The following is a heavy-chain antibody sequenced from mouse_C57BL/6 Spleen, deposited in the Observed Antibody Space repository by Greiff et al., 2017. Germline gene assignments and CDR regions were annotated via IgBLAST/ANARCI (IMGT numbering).Heavy chain of an antibody. V-gene: IGHV5-4*01. J-gene: IGHJ3*01. Sequence: EVKLMESGGGLVKPGGSLKLSCAASGFTFSSYAMSWVRQTPEKRLEWVATISDGGSYTYYPDNVKGRFTISRDNAKNNLYLQMSHLKAEDTAMYYCAREKAYDGAWFAYWGQGTLVTVSA. D-gene: IGHD2-12*01. CDR1: GFTFSSYA. CDR2: ISDGGSYT. CDR3: AREKAYDGAWFAY.